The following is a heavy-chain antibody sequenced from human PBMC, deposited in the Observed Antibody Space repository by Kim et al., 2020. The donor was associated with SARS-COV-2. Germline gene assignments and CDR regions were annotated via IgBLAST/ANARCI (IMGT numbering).Heavy chain of an antibody. CDR3: ARGIGTPTGFGY. CDR1: GGSISSYY. CDR2: IYYSGST. J-gene: IGHJ4*02. Sequence: SETLSLTCTVSGGSISSYYWSWIRQPPGKGLEWIGYIYYSGSTNYNPSLKSRVTISVDTSKNQFSLKLSSVTAADTSVYYCARGIGTPTGFGYWGQGTLVTVSS. V-gene: IGHV4-59*01. D-gene: IGHD3-16*01.